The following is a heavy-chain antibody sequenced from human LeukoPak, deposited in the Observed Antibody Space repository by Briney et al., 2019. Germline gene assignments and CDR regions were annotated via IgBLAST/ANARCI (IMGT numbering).Heavy chain of an antibody. Sequence: GGSLRLSCAVSGFTSSTAWLTWVRQAPGKGLEWVADMRQDGSDKYYVDSVKGRFTISRDNSKNTLYLQMNSLRAEDTAVYYCARGILRFFVGYAFDIWGQGTMVTVSS. D-gene: IGHD3-3*01. CDR2: MRQDGSDK. J-gene: IGHJ3*02. CDR1: GFTSSTAW. CDR3: ARGILRFFVGYAFDI. V-gene: IGHV3-7*01.